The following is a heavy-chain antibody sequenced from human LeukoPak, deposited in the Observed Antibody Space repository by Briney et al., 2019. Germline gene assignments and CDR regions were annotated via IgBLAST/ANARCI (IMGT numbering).Heavy chain of an antibody. V-gene: IGHV3-66*01. CDR2: IHSGGST. J-gene: IGHJ4*02. D-gene: IGHD3-22*01. CDR1: GFTVSSNY. CDR3: AAKWLLRRY. Sequence: PGGSLRLSCAASGFTVSSNYMTWVRQAPGKGLECVSIIHSGGSTDYADSGKGRFTIFRDKSNNTLYLQMNSLRAEGTAVYFCAAKWLLRRYWGQGTLVTVSS.